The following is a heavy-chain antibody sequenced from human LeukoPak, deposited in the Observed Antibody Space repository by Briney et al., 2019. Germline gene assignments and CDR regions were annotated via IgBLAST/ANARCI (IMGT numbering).Heavy chain of an antibody. CDR2: INHSGST. CDR3: ARVGDTAMVRDGYKKYYFDY. D-gene: IGHD5-18*01. V-gene: IGHV4-34*01. Sequence: SETLSLTCAVYGGSFSGYYWSWIRQPPGKGLEWIGEINHSGSTNYNPSLKSRVTISVDTSKNQFSLKLSSVTAADTAVYYCARVGDTAMVRDGYKKYYFDYWGQGTLVTVSS. J-gene: IGHJ4*02. CDR1: GGSFSGYY.